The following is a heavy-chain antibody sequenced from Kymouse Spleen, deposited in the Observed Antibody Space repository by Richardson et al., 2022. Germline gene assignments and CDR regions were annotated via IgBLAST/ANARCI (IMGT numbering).Heavy chain of an antibody. J-gene: IGHJ6*02. V-gene: IGHV3-73*02. Sequence: EVQLVESGGGLVQPGGSLKLSCAASGFTFSGSAMHWVRQASGKGLEWVGRIRSKANSYATAYAASVKGRFTISRDDSKNTAYLQMNSLKTEDTAVYYCTRVLWFGELFYYYGMDVWGQGTTVTVSS. D-gene: IGHD3-10*01. CDR3: TRVLWFGELFYYYGMDV. CDR1: GFTFSGSA. CDR2: IRSKANSYAT.